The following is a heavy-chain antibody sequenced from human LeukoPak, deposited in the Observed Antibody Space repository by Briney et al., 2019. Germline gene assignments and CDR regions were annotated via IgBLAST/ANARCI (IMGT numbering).Heavy chain of an antibody. CDR2: INFIRKT. CDR1: GFSVSDPLSY. J-gene: IGHJ4*02. Sequence: KSSETLSLTCTVSGFSVSDPLSYWVRDPQPTGQEREWIAEINFIRKTYYNSYLNSRVTMSADTSKNQFSLKMTSLTAADTAVYFCARLTKGRYFDYIFAFWGQGILVTVSS. V-gene: IGHV4-39*01. D-gene: IGHD3-9*01. CDR3: ARLTKGRYFDYIFAF.